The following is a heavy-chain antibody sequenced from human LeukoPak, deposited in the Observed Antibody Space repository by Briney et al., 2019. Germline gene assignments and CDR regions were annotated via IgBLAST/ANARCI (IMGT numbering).Heavy chain of an antibody. J-gene: IGHJ4*02. CDR1: GYTFTGYY. V-gene: IGHV1-2*02. CDR3: ASWAGGSAPVASFDY. D-gene: IGHD3-10*01. CDR2: INLKSGAT. Sequence: VSVKVSGKPSGYTFTGYYMHWLRQAPGQGLEWMGWINLKSGATNYAQKFQGRVMMTRDTSISTGYMELSRLRYDDTAVYYCASWAGGSAPVASFDYWGQGTLVTVSS.